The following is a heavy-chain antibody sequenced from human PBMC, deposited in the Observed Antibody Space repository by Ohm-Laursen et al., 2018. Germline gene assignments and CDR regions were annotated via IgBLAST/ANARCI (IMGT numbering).Heavy chain of an antibody. CDR3: AKDLLAAPDYYGMDV. CDR1: GFTFSSYG. V-gene: IGHV3-33*06. CDR2: IWYDGSDK. Sequence: SLRLSCSASGFTFSSYGMHWVRQAPGKGLEWVAVIWYDGSDKYYADSVKGRFTISRDNSKNTLYLQMNSLRVEDTALYYCAKDLLAAPDYYGMDVWGQGTTVTVSS. J-gene: IGHJ6*02. D-gene: IGHD6-13*01.